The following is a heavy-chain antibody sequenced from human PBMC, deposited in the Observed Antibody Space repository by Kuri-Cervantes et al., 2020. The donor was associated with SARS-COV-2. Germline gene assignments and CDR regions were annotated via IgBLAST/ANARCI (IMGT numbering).Heavy chain of an antibody. Sequence: ASVKVSCKASGYTFTSYAMHWVRQAPGQRLEWMGWINAGNGNTKYSQNLQGRVSITRDTSASTAYMELSSLRYGDTAVYYCARGQWRVKYYFDYWAQGTLVTVSS. D-gene: IGHD6-19*01. CDR1: GYTFTSYA. CDR2: INAGNGNT. V-gene: IGHV1-3*01. J-gene: IGHJ4*02. CDR3: ARGQWRVKYYFDY.